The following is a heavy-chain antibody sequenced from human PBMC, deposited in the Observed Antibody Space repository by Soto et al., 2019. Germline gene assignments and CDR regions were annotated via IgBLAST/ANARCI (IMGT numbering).Heavy chain of an antibody. CDR1: GYTFTSYG. D-gene: IGHD3-22*01. Sequence: VASVKVSCKASGYTFTSYGISWVRQAPGQGLEWMGWISAYNGNTNYAQKLQGRVTMTTDTSTSTAYMELRSLRSDDTAVYYCARDYRYYDRRGDPHNWFDPWGQGTLVTVSS. V-gene: IGHV1-18*01. CDR2: ISAYNGNT. J-gene: IGHJ5*02. CDR3: ARDYRYYDRRGDPHNWFDP.